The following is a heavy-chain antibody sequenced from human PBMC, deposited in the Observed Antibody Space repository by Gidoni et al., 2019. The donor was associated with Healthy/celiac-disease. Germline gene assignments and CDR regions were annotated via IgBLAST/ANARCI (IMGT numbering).Heavy chain of an antibody. D-gene: IGHD2-8*01. CDR1: GGTFSSYT. Sequence: QVQLVQSGAEVKKPGSSVTVSCKASGGTFSSYTISWVRQAPGQGLEWMGRIIPILGIANYAQKFQGRVTITADKSTSTAYMELSSLRSEDTAVYYCARGDGRDAFDIWGQGTMVTVSS. CDR2: IIPILGIA. J-gene: IGHJ3*02. CDR3: ARGDGRDAFDI. V-gene: IGHV1-69*02.